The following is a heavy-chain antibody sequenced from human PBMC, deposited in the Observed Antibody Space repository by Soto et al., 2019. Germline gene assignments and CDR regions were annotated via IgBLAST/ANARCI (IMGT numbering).Heavy chain of an antibody. CDR3: ARTPGYYGDFFDY. D-gene: IGHD4-17*01. Sequence: GGSLRLSCAASGFTFSTFAMHWVRQAPGKGLEWVAVVSYDAINKYYADSVKGRFTISRDNAKNSLHLHMNSLRAEDTAFYYCARTPGYYGDFFDYWGQGTLVTVSS. CDR1: GFTFSTFA. J-gene: IGHJ4*02. V-gene: IGHV3-30-3*01. CDR2: VSYDAINK.